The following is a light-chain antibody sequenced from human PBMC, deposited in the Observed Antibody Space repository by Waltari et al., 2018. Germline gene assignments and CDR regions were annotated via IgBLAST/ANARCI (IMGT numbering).Light chain of an antibody. CDR2: GVT. Sequence: QSALTQPASVSGSLGQSITISCTGTNSDVGSYNFVSWHQHHPGKAPKLLLYGVTKRPSGVSTRFSGSKSGNTASMTISGLQAEDEADYYCSSYAGDNIVVFGGGTRLTVV. J-gene: IGLJ2*01. CDR3: SSYAGDNIVV. V-gene: IGLV2-23*02. CDR1: NSDVGSYNF.